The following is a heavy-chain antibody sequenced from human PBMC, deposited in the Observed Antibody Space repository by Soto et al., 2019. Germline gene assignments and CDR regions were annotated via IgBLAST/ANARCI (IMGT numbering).Heavy chain of an antibody. CDR1: GGTFSSYA. Sequence: SVKVSCKASGGTFSSYAISWVRQAPGQGLEWMGGIIPIFGTANYAQKFQGRVTITADESTSTAYMELSSLRSEDTAVYYCARDFFGGNYYYYGMDVWGQGTTVTVSS. CDR2: IIPIFGTA. J-gene: IGHJ6*02. V-gene: IGHV1-69*13. D-gene: IGHD2-15*01. CDR3: ARDFFGGNYYYYGMDV.